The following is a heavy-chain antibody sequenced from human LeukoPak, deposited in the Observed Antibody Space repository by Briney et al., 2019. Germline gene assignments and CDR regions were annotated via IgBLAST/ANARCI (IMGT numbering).Heavy chain of an antibody. J-gene: IGHJ4*02. V-gene: IGHV3-23*01. D-gene: IGHD4-17*01. CDR1: GFTFSSYA. Sequence: GGSLRLSCAASGFTFSSYAMSWVRQAPGKGLEWVSGISGSDSSTNYADSVKGRFTISRENSKNTLYLQMNSLRAEDTAVYYCAKDGDHDYGDYYFDSWGQGTLVTVSS. CDR3: AKDGDHDYGDYYFDS. CDR2: ISGSDSST.